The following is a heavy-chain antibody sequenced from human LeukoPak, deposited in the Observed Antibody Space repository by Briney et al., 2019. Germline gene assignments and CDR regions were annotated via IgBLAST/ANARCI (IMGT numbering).Heavy chain of an antibody. CDR3: AKERRFGVAGTGTFDY. CDR2: ISSSGSTI. V-gene: IGHV3-48*03. Sequence: PGGSLRLSCAASGFTFSSYEMNWVRQAPGKELEWVSYISSSGSTIYYADSVKGRFTISRDNAKNSLYLQMNSLRAEDTALYYCAKERRFGVAGTGTFDYWGQGTLVTVSS. J-gene: IGHJ4*02. D-gene: IGHD6-19*01. CDR1: GFTFSSYE.